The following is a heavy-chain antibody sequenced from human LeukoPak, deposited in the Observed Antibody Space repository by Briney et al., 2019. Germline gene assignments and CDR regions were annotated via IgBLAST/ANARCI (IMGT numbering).Heavy chain of an antibody. V-gene: IGHV3-74*01. D-gene: IGHD3-16*01. CDR3: ATGGYGGSYYDY. CDR1: GFTFSTYW. Sequence: PGGSLRLSCAASGFTFSTYWMHWVRQPPGKGLVWVSRINSDGSSTAYADSVKGRFTIFRDNAKNTLYLQINSLRAEDTAVYYCATGGYGGSYYDYWGQGTLVTVSS. J-gene: IGHJ4*02. CDR2: INSDGSST.